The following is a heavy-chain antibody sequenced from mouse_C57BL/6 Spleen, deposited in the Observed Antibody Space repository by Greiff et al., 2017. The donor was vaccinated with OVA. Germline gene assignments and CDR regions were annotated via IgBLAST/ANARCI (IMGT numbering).Heavy chain of an antibody. CDR2: IWTGGGT. D-gene: IGHD1-1*01. CDR3: ARNKITTVANWYFDV. J-gene: IGHJ1*03. CDR1: GFSLTSYA. Sequence: VKLQESGPGLVAPSQSLSITCTVSGFSLTSYAISWVRQPPGKGLEWLGVIWTGGGTNYNSALKSRLSISKDNSKSQVFLKMNSLQTEDTARYYCARNKITTVANWYFDVWGTGTTVTVSS. V-gene: IGHV2-9-1*01.